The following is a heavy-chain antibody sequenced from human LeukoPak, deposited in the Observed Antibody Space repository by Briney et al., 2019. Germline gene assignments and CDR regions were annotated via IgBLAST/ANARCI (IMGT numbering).Heavy chain of an antibody. CDR3: AREGPRGNSQFDY. V-gene: IGHV3-33*08. Sequence: GGSLRLSCVASGFPFSSYWMTWVRQAPGKGLEWVALIWYDGSNKYYADSVKGRLTISRDNSKNTLYLQMNSLRAEDTAVYYCAREGPRGNSQFDYWGQGTLVTASS. D-gene: IGHD2/OR15-2a*01. CDR1: GFPFSSYW. J-gene: IGHJ4*02. CDR2: IWYDGSNK.